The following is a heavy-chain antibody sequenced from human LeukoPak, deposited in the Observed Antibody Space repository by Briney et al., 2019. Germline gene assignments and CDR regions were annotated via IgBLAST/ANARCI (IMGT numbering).Heavy chain of an antibody. CDR2: ISSSGSTI. V-gene: IGHV3-11*01. CDR3: ARVGSGPNVGRDGFDP. CDR1: GFTFSDYY. J-gene: IGHJ5*02. Sequence: GGSLRLSCAASGFTFSDYYMSWIRQVPGKGLEWVSYISSSGSTIYYADSVKGRFTISRDNAKNSLYLQMNSLRAEDTAVYYCARVGSGPNVGRDGFDPWGQGTLVTVSS. D-gene: IGHD3-16*01.